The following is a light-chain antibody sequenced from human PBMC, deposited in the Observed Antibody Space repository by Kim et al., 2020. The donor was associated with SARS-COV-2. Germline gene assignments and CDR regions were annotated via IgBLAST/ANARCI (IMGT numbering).Light chain of an antibody. CDR1: GLRIYY. J-gene: IGLJ2*01. Sequence: SSELTQDPAVSVALGQTVRITCQGDGLRIYYASWYQQKPGQAPVLVIYGKNNRPSGIPDRFSGSNSGNTASLTIAGAQAEDEADYYCSSRDTSGSHVVFGGGTQLTV. V-gene: IGLV3-19*01. CDR2: GKN. CDR3: SSRDTSGSHVV.